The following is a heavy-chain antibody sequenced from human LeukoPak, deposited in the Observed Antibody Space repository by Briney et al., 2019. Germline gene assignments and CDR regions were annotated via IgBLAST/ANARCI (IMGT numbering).Heavy chain of an antibody. J-gene: IGHJ6*02. CDR3: AADPYYGDYDGGRDYYYGMDV. Sequence: SXXASGFTFTXXAVQXXRQARGQRLEWIGWIVVGSGNTNYAQKFQERVTITRDMSTSTAYMELSSLRSEDTAVYYCAADPYYGDYDGGRDYYYGMDVWGQGTTVTVSS. CDR2: IVVGSGNT. D-gene: IGHD4-17*01. CDR1: GFTFTXXA. V-gene: IGHV1-58*01.